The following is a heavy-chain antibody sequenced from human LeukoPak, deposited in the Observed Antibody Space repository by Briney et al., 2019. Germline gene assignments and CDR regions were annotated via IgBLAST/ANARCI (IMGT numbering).Heavy chain of an antibody. Sequence: PGGSLRLSCATSGFPFSSYAMTWVRQAPGKGLEWVSGISGSGGNTYYVNSVKGRFTISRDKSRNTVYLQMNSLRVEDTAVYYCVKENGLGPNYFDYWGQGTLVTVSS. CDR3: VKENGLGPNYFDY. V-gene: IGHV3-23*01. CDR2: ISGSGGNT. CDR1: GFPFSSYA. J-gene: IGHJ4*02. D-gene: IGHD2-8*01.